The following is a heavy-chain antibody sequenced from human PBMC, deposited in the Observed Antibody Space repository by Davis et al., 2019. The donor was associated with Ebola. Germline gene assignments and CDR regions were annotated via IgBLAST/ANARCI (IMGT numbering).Heavy chain of an antibody. CDR2: IDPSDSYT. Sequence: GGSLRLSCKGSGYSFTSYWISWVRQMPGKGLEWMGRIDPSDSYTNYSPSFQGHVTISADKSISTAYLQWSSLKASDTAMYYCARREWPDQYYYYGMDVWGQGTTVTVSS. D-gene: IGHD1-14*01. J-gene: IGHJ6*02. V-gene: IGHV5-10-1*01. CDR3: ARREWPDQYYYYGMDV. CDR1: GYSFTSYW.